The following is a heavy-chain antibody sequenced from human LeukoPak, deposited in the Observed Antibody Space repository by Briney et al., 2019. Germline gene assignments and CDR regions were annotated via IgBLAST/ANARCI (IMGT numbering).Heavy chain of an antibody. CDR3: ARGPWLGS. J-gene: IGHJ5*02. D-gene: IGHD6-19*01. CDR1: GGSFSGYY. CDR2: INHSGST. V-gene: IGHV4-34*01. Sequence: SETLSLTCAVYGGSFSGYYWSWIRQPPGKGLEWIGEINHSGSTNYNPPLKSRVTISVDTSKNQFSLKLSSVTAADTAVYYCARGPWLGSWGQGTLVTVSS.